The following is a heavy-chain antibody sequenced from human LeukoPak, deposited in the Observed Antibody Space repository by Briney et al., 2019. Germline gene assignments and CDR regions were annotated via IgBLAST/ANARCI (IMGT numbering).Heavy chain of an antibody. Sequence: PGGSLRLSCAASGFTFSSYAMSWVRQAPGKGLEWVSAISGSGGSTYYADSVKGRFTISRDNSKNTLYLQMNGLRAEDTAVYYCAKALRYFDWLLYDAFDIWGQGTMVTVSS. J-gene: IGHJ3*02. CDR2: ISGSGGST. V-gene: IGHV3-23*01. CDR1: GFTFSSYA. CDR3: AKALRYFDWLLYDAFDI. D-gene: IGHD3-9*01.